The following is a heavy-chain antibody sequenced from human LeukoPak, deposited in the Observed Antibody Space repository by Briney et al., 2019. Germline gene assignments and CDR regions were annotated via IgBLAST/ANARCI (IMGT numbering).Heavy chain of an antibody. CDR3: ARSEFEAFDM. V-gene: IGHV3-21*01. J-gene: IGHJ3*02. Sequence: PGGSLRLSCAASGFIFSYYSMNWVRQAPGKGLEWVSYINSNSNYMSYADSVKGRFTISRDNAKNSLYLQMTSLRAEDTAVYYCARSEFEAFDMWGQGTMVTVSS. CDR2: INSNSNYM. CDR1: GFIFSYYS. D-gene: IGHD3-10*01.